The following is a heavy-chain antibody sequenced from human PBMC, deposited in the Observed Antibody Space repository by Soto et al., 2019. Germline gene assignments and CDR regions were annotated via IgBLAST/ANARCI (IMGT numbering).Heavy chain of an antibody. CDR3: ARDRNDYGDYGNRVYYYYYGMDV. D-gene: IGHD4-17*01. J-gene: IGHJ6*02. CDR2: IYYSGST. V-gene: IGHV4-59*01. Sequence: SETLSLTCPVSGGSISSYDWSWIRQPPGKGLEWIGYIYYSGSTNYNPSLKSRVTISVDTSKNQFSLKLSSVTAADTAVYYCARDRNDYGDYGNRVYYYYYGMDVWGQGTTVTVSS. CDR1: GGSISSYD.